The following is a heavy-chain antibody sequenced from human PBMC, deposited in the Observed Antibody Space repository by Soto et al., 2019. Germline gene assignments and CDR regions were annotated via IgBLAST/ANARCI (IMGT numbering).Heavy chain of an antibody. CDR3: ARAGFWYGSGIYGYGIDV. V-gene: IGHV3-64*01. J-gene: IGHJ6*02. CDR2: ISTNGGST. Sequence: PGGSLRLSCAASGFTISSYAMHWVRQAPGKGLEYFSAISTNGGSTYYANSVKGRFTISRDNSKNTLYLQMGSLRVEDMAVYYCARAGFWYGSGIYGYGIDVWGQGTTVTVSS. CDR1: GFTISSYA. D-gene: IGHD3-10*01.